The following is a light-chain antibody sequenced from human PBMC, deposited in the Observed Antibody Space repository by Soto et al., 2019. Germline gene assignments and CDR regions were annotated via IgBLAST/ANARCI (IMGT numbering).Light chain of an antibody. CDR1: SRDIGGYDF. CDR2: DVS. V-gene: IGLV2-14*03. J-gene: IGLJ1*01. Sequence: QSALAQPASVSGSPGQSITISCAGTSRDIGGYDFVSWYQQHPGAAPKLMIFDVSDRPSGVSDRFSGSKSGDTASLTISGLQAEDEADYYCSSFSNSDTPYVFGTGTKLTVL. CDR3: SSFSNSDTPYV.